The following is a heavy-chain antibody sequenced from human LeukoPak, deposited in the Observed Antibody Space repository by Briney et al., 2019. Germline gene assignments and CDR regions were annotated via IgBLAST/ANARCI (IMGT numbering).Heavy chain of an antibody. V-gene: IGHV3-21*01. Sequence: GGSLRLSCAASGFTFSRYSLNWVRQAPGKGLEWVSSITTSSSYIYYADSVKGRFTISRDNARNSLYLHMNSLRAEDTAVYYCARGRTRLTFRGEGLLRFLEWFQPYFDYWGQGTLVTVSS. CDR1: GFTFSRYS. J-gene: IGHJ4*02. D-gene: IGHD3-3*01. CDR2: ITTSSSYI. CDR3: ARGRTRLTFRGEGLLRFLEWFQPYFDY.